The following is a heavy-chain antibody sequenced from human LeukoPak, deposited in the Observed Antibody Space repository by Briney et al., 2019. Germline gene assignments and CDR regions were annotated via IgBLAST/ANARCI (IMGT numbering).Heavy chain of an antibody. CDR2: ISYDGSNK. Sequence: GRSLRLSCAASGFTFSSYAMHWVRQAPGKGLEWVAVISYDGSNKYYADSVKGRFTISRDNFKNTLYLQMNSLRAEDTAVYYCARVLFSGYGGPYYYGMDVWGQGTTVTVSS. CDR1: GFTFSSYA. J-gene: IGHJ6*02. CDR3: ARVLFSGYGGPYYYGMDV. D-gene: IGHD5-12*01. V-gene: IGHV3-30-3*01.